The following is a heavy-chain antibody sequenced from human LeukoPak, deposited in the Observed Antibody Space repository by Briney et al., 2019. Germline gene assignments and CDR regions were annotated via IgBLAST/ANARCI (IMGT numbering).Heavy chain of an antibody. CDR3: ARFRTRRYSGSSGKGDRPAYFDY. J-gene: IGHJ4*02. Sequence: SETLSLTCTVSGGSISSYYWSWIRQPPGKGLEWIGYIYYSGSTNYNPSLKSRVTISVDTSKNQFSLKLSSVTAADTAVYYCARFRTRRYSGSSGKGDRPAYFDYWGQGTLVTVSS. D-gene: IGHD6-6*01. CDR2: IYYSGST. V-gene: IGHV4-59*08. CDR1: GGSISSYY.